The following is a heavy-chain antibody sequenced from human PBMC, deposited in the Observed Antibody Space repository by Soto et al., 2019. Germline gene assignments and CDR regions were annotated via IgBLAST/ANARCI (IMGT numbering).Heavy chain of an antibody. CDR1: GYTFTSYY. CDR2: INPSGGST. J-gene: IGHJ4*02. Sequence: GASVKVSCKASGYTFTSYYMHWVRQAPGQGLEWMGIINPSGGSTTYAQKFQDRVTMTRDTSTGTVYMELSSLRSEDTAVYYCARDSYYDYVWGSYPRGYYLENWGQGTPVTVSS. V-gene: IGHV1-46*01. D-gene: IGHD3-16*02. CDR3: ARDSYYDYVWGSYPRGYYLEN.